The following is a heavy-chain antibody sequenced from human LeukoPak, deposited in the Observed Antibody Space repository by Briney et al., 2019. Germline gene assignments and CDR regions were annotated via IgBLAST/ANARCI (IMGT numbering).Heavy chain of an antibody. Sequence: GGSLRLSCAASGFTFSNSWMHWVRQAPGKGLVWVSRINTDGSNTFYADSVTGRFTISRDNAKNTLYLQMNTLRAEDTAVYFCARGTGSGWYDYWGQGILVTVSS. D-gene: IGHD6-19*01. CDR2: INTDGSNT. CDR1: GFTFSNSW. CDR3: ARGTGSGWYDY. V-gene: IGHV3-74*01. J-gene: IGHJ4*02.